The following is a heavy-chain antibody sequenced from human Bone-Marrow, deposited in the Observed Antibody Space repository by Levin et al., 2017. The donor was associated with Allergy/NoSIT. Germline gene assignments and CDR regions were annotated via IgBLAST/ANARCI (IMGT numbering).Heavy chain of an antibody. CDR1: GFTFSSYS. CDR2: ISSSSSYI. V-gene: IGHV3-21*01. Sequence: GGSLRLSCAASGFTFSSYSMNWVRQAPGKGLEWVSSISSSSSYIYYADSVKGRFTISRDNAKNSLYLQMNSLRAEDTAVYYCASSGSRDGYNWGYWGQGTLVTVSS. D-gene: IGHD5-24*01. CDR3: ASSGSRDGYNWGY. J-gene: IGHJ4*02.